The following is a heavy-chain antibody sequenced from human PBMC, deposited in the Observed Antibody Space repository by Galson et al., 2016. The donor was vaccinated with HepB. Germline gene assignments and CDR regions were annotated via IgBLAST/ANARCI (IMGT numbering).Heavy chain of an antibody. D-gene: IGHD1-26*01. CDR2: IWFDGSNK. CDR1: EFTFSSYG. Sequence: SLRLSCAASEFTFSSYGMYWVRQAPGKGQEWVAAIWFDGSNKYYADSVKGRFTISRDNSKNTLYLQMNSLRAEDTAVYYCARDAGAPLGAPLDYWGQGTLVTVAS. CDR3: ARDAGAPLGAPLDY. J-gene: IGHJ4*02. V-gene: IGHV3-33*01.